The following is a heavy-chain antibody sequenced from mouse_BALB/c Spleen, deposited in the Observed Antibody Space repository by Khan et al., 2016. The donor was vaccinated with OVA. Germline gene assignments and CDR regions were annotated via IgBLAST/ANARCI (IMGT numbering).Heavy chain of an antibody. CDR3: TRLSYYYNSEGFAY. CDR1: GFTFSTYG. D-gene: IGHD1-1*02. CDR2: ISSGGHYT. V-gene: IGHV5-6*01. J-gene: IGHJ3*01. Sequence: EVELVESGGDLVKPGGSLKLSCAASGFTFSTYGMSWVRQTPDMRLEWVATISSGGHYTSYPDSVKGRFTISSDNAKNTLYLQMSSLKSEDTAIYYCTRLSYYYNSEGFAYWGQGTLVTVSA.